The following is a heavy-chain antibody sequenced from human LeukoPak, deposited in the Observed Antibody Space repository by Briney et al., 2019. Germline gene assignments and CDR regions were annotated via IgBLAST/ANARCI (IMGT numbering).Heavy chain of an antibody. V-gene: IGHV1-69*05. CDR3: ARDNSVGDYAWWFDP. CDR2: IIPIFGTA. CDR1: GGTFTSYA. Sequence: SVKVSCTASGGTFTSYAISWVRQAPGQGLEWMGGIIPIFGTANYAQKFQGRVTMTRDMSTSTDYLELSSLRSEDTAVYYCARDNSVGDYAWWFDPWGQGTLVTVSS. D-gene: IGHD1-26*01. J-gene: IGHJ5*02.